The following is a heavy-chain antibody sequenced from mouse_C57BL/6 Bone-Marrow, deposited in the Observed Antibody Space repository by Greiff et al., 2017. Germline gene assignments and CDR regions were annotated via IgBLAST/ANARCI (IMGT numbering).Heavy chain of an antibody. CDR1: GYSITSGYY. J-gene: IGHJ3*01. Sequence: ESGPGLVKPSQSLSLTCSVTGYSITSGYYWNWIRQFPGNKLEWMGYISYDGSNNYNPSLKNRISITRDTSKNQFFLKLNSVTTEDTATYYCAREPGETWFAYWGQGTLVTVSA. V-gene: IGHV3-6*01. CDR2: ISYDGSN. CDR3: AREPGETWFAY.